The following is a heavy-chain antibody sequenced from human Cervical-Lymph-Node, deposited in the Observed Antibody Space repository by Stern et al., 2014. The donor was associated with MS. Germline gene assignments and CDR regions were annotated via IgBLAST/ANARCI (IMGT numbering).Heavy chain of an antibody. CDR3: ARDAMGTSGSYSSFDY. D-gene: IGHD3-10*01. V-gene: IGHV3-30*04. CDR2: TTSKGDRS. CDR1: GFTFSTYS. Sequence: QVQLVQSGGGVVQPGGSLTLSCEASGFTFSTYSMHWVRQGPGKGLEWVAATTSKGDRSYYADSVQGRFIIFRDNPRNTLHLQMNSLRAEDTADYYCARDAMGTSGSYSSFDYWGQATLGTVSS. J-gene: IGHJ4*02.